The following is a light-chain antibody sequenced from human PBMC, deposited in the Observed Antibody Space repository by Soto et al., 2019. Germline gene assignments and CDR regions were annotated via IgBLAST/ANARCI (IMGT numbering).Light chain of an antibody. CDR2: LEGSGSY. Sequence: QSVLTQSSSASASLGSSVKLTCTLSSGHSSYIIAWHQQQPGKAPRYLMKLEGSGSYNKGSGVPDRFSGSSSGADRYLTISNLQFEDEADYYCETWDSNNSWVFGGGTQLTVL. V-gene: IGLV4-60*02. J-gene: IGLJ3*02. CDR1: SGHSSYI. CDR3: ETWDSNNSWV.